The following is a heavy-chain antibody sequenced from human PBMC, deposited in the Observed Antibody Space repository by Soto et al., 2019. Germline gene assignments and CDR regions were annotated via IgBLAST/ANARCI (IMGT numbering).Heavy chain of an antibody. V-gene: IGHV1-18*01. D-gene: IGHD1-26*01. CDR3: ARDSMLMGATPLNY. CDR1: GYTFTSYG. Sequence: GASVKVSCKASGYTFTSYGMRWVRQAPGQGLEWMGWISAYNGNTNYAQKLQGRVTMTTDTSTSTAYMELRSLRSDDTAVYYCARDSMLMGATPLNYWGQGTLVTVSS. J-gene: IGHJ4*02. CDR2: ISAYNGNT.